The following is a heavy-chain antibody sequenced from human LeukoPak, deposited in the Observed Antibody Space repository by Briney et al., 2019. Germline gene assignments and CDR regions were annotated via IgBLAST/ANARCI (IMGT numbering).Heavy chain of an antibody. CDR3: AKGTYSSGWHDYYYYYGMDV. D-gene: IGHD6-19*01. Sequence: GGSLRLSCAASGFTFSSYAMSWVRQAPGKGLEWVSAISGSGGSTYYADSVKGRFTISRDNSKNTLYLQMNSLRAEDTAVYYCAKGTYSSGWHDYYYYYGMDVWGQGTTVTVSS. CDR1: GFTFSSYA. J-gene: IGHJ6*02. CDR2: ISGSGGST. V-gene: IGHV3-23*01.